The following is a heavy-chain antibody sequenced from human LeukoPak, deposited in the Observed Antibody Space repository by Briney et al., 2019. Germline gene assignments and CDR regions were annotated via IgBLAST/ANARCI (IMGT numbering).Heavy chain of an antibody. D-gene: IGHD2-2*01. CDR3: ARPGGGDPGFSVVVPAANNWFDP. CDR2: INHSGST. V-gene: IGHV4-34*01. Sequence: SETLSLTCAVYGGSFSGYYWSWIRQPPGKGLEWIGEINHSGSTNYNPSLKSRVTISVDTSKNQFSLKLSSVTAADTAVYYCARPGGGDPGFSVVVPAANNWFDPWGQGTLVTVSS. J-gene: IGHJ5*02. CDR1: GGSFSGYY.